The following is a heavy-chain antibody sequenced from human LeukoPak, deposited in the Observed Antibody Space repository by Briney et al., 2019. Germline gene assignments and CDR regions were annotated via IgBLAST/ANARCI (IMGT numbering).Heavy chain of an antibody. CDR2: ISSSSSYI. CDR1: GFTFSSYS. J-gene: IGHJ6*03. V-gene: IGHV3-21*01. Sequence: GGSLRLSCAASGFTFSSYSMNWVRQAPGKGLEWVSSISSSSSYIYYADSVKGRFTISRDNAKNSLYPQMNSLRAEDTAVYYCARGRGYYYYMDVWGKGTTVTVSS. CDR3: ARGRGYYYYMDV.